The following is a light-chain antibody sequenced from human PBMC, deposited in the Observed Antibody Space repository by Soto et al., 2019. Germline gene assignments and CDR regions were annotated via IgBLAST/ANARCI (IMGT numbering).Light chain of an antibody. CDR3: QQYYNCPRT. Sequence: EIVMTHSPATLSVSPCEIATLSCRAGQNIHTNLAWYQQKPGQAPRLLFYGASTGATGLPARFSGSGSGTEFTPTINSLQAEDCAVYYCQQYYNCPRTFGHGTRLEIK. CDR2: GAS. V-gene: IGKV3-15*01. J-gene: IGKJ5*01. CDR1: QNIHTN.